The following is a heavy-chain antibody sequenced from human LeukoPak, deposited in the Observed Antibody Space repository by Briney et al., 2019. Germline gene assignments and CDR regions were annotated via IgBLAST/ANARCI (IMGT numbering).Heavy chain of an antibody. CDR3: ARDRWDYYDSSGYEDYYYYYYMDV. D-gene: IGHD3-22*01. CDR1: GGSISSGGYY. Sequence: SETLSLTCTVSGGSISSGGYYWSWIRQHPGKGLGWIGYIYYSGSTYYNPSLKSRVTISVDTSKNQFSLKLSSVTAADTAVYYCARDRWDYYDSSGYEDYYYYYYMDVWGKGTTVTVSS. V-gene: IGHV4-31*03. CDR2: IYYSGST. J-gene: IGHJ6*03.